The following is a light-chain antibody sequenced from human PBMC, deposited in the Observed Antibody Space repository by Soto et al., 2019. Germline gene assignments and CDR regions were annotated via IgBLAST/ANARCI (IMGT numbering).Light chain of an antibody. CDR1: LSLNTW. Sequence: DIQMTQSPSTLSGSVGDRVTITCRASLSLNTWLAWYQQKPGKVPKLLIYDASNLESGVPSRFSGSGYGTEFTLTISSLQPDDFATYYCQQHKSYSPLTFGGGTKVDIK. CDR3: QQHKSYSPLT. J-gene: IGKJ4*01. V-gene: IGKV1-5*01. CDR2: DAS.